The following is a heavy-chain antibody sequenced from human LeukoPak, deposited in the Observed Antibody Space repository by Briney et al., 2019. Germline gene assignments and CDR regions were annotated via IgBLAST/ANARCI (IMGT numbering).Heavy chain of an antibody. Sequence: ASVKVSCKASGYTFTSYGINWVRQAPGQGLEWMGWISAYNSNTHYAQKFQGRVTMTTDTSTNTAYMELRSLRSDDTAVYYCARSATHRLTWTDRSQWLPLDYWGQGTLVTVSS. V-gene: IGHV1-18*01. CDR1: GYTFTSYG. CDR3: ARSATHRLTWTDRSQWLPLDY. D-gene: IGHD5-18*01. CDR2: ISAYNSNT. J-gene: IGHJ4*02.